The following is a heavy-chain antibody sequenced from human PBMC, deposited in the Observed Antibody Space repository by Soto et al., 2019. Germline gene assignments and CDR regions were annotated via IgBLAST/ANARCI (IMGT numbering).Heavy chain of an antibody. J-gene: IGHJ4*02. CDR3: ASIMGAIHFDY. Sequence: QLQLQESGPGLVKPSETLSLTCTVSGGSISSGTYYWGWIRQPPGKGLECIGHISYSGGTYYIPSLKSRVTISVDTSKNQFLLKLSSVTAADTAVYYCASIMGAIHFDYWGQGTLVTVSS. D-gene: IGHD1-26*01. CDR2: ISYSGGT. V-gene: IGHV4-39*01. CDR1: GGSISSGTYY.